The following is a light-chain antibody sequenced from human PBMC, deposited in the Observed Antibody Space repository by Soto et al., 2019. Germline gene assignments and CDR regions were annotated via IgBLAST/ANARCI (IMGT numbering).Light chain of an antibody. CDR1: QGISNY. Sequence: DIQMTQSPSSLSASVGDRVNITCRASQGISNYLAWYQQKPGKVPELLIFGASTLHSGVPSRFSGSGSGTDFTLTISGLQPEDVATYYCQTYYSALGTFGQGTKVGIK. V-gene: IGKV1-27*01. J-gene: IGKJ1*01. CDR3: QTYYSALGT. CDR2: GAS.